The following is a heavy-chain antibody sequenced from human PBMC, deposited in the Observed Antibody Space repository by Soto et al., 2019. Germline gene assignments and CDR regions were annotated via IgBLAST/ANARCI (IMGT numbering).Heavy chain of an antibody. CDR1: GFTFSYAW. V-gene: IGHV3-15*01. J-gene: IGHJ4*02. CDR3: TTFGIAARQTKSAPFDY. Sequence: GGSLRLSCAASGFTFSYAWMSWVRQAPGKGLEWVGRIKSKVDGGTTDYAAPVTGRFTITRDDSKNRLYLQMNSLKPEDTAVYYCTTFGIAARQTKSAPFDYWGQGTLVTVSS. D-gene: IGHD6-6*01. CDR2: IKSKVDGGTT.